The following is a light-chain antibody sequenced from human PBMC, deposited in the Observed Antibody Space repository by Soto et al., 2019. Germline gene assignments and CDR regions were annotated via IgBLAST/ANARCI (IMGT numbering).Light chain of an antibody. V-gene: IGKV3-15*01. CDR2: VAS. J-gene: IGKJ1*01. Sequence: EIVMPQPPATLSLSPGERPTLSCRASRSVGANLAWYQQKPGQAPRLLIYVASTRATGIPARFSGSGSGTEFTLTISSLQSEDFAFYYCQQYNNWWTFGQGTKVEIK. CDR3: QQYNNWWT. CDR1: RSVGAN.